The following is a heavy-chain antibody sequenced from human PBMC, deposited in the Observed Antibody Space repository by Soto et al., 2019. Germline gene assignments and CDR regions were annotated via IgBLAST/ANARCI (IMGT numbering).Heavy chain of an antibody. CDR1: GGSISSGGYY. CDR3: ARVPHLFPQSHIDY. Sequence: LCGGSISSGGYYWSWIRQHPGKGLEWIGYIYYSGSTYYNPSLKSRVTISVDTSKNQFSLKLSSVTAADTAVYYCARVPHLFPQSHIDYWGQGTLVTVSS. CDR2: IYYSGST. D-gene: IGHD2-21*01. V-gene: IGHV4-31*02. J-gene: IGHJ4*02.